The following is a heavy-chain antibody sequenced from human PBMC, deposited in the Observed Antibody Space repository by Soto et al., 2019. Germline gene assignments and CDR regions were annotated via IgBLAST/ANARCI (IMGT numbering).Heavy chain of an antibody. Sequence: ASVKVSCQDSGYTFASYYRRWLRQSPEQPLEWMGRINPSGGSTRYEQKLQGRVTMTRDTSTSTVYMELSSLRYEDTAVYYCARDHVSCGARCYAYGMDVWRQGTTVTVSS. CDR2: INPSGGST. J-gene: IGHJ6*02. D-gene: IGHD2-15*01. CDR3: ARDHVSCGARCYAYGMDV. V-gene: IGHV1-46*01. CDR1: GYTFASYY.